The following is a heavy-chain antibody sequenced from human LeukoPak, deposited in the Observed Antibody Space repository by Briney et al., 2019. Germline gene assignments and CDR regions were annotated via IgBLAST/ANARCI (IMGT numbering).Heavy chain of an antibody. CDR3: ARQASYDILTGYSPDAFDI. J-gene: IGHJ3*02. Sequence: GGSLRLSCAASGFTFDDYAMHWVRQAPGKGLEWVSLISGDGGSTYYADSVKGRFTISRDNSKNSLYLQMNSLRAEDTAVYYCARQASYDILTGYSPDAFDIWGQGTMVTVSS. D-gene: IGHD3-9*01. CDR1: GFTFDDYA. V-gene: IGHV3-43*02. CDR2: ISGDGGST.